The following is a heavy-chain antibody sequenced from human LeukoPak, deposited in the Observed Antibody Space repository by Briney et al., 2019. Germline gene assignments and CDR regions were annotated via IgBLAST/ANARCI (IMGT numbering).Heavy chain of an antibody. Sequence: SVKVSCKASGGTFSSYAISWVRQAPGQGLEWMGGIIPIFGTANYAQKFQGRVSITADESTSTAYMELSSLRSEDTAVYYCARDSPVLLWFGESPDAFDIWGQGTMVTVSS. J-gene: IGHJ3*02. CDR1: GGTFSSYA. CDR2: IIPIFGTA. V-gene: IGHV1-69*13. CDR3: ARDSPVLLWFGESPDAFDI. D-gene: IGHD3-10*01.